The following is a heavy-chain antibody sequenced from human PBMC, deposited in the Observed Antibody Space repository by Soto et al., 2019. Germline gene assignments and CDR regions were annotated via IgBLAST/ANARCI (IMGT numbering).Heavy chain of an antibody. CDR1: GFTFSPYV. Sequence: GGSLRLSWAASGFTFSPYVVRGVRQAXGQGLECVAVISYDGSHKYYADSVQGRFTISRDNSKNTLYRQMNSLRAEDTAVYYCARDGHDDCGSGRWFDYWGQGTLVTVSS. CDR2: ISYDGSHK. J-gene: IGHJ4*02. D-gene: IGHD3-3*01. V-gene: IGHV3-30-3*01. CDR3: ARDGHDDCGSGRWFDY.